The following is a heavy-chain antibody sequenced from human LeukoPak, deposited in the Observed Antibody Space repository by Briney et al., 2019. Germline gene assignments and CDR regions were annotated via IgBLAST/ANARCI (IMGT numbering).Heavy chain of an antibody. CDR3: AQDTRVQPTGFDY. J-gene: IGHJ4*02. Sequence: GGSLRLSCAASGFTFSSYAMSWVRQAPGKGLEWVSAISGSGGSTYYADSVKGRFTISRDNSKNTLYLQMNSLRAEDTAVSYCAQDTRVQPTGFDYWGQGTLVTVSS. CDR1: GFTFSSYA. D-gene: IGHD2-8*02. V-gene: IGHV3-23*01. CDR2: ISGSGGST.